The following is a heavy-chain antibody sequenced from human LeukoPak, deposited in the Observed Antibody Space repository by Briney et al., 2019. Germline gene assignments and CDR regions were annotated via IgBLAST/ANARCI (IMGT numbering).Heavy chain of an antibody. Sequence: GGTLRLSCAASGFTFSSYGMHWVRQAPGKGLEWVAFIRYDGSNKYYADSVKGRFTISRDNSKNTLYLQMNSLRAEDTAVYYCARVVDHDYGDYYLDYWGQGTLVTVSS. CDR2: IRYDGSNK. V-gene: IGHV3-30*02. D-gene: IGHD4-17*01. J-gene: IGHJ4*02. CDR1: GFTFSSYG. CDR3: ARVVDHDYGDYYLDY.